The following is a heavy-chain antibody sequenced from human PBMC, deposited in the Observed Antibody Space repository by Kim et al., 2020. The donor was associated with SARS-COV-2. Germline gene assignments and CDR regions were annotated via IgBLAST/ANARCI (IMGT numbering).Heavy chain of an antibody. Sequence: SQTLSLTCTVSGGSISSGGYYWSWIRQHPGKGLEWIGYIYYSGSTYYNPSLKSRVTISVDTSKNQFSLKLSSVTAADTAVYYCARDVRITMVRERDYYYGMDVWGQGTTVTVSS. CDR2: IYYSGST. J-gene: IGHJ6*02. CDR1: GGSISSGGYY. CDR3: ARDVRITMVRERDYYYGMDV. D-gene: IGHD3-10*01. V-gene: IGHV4-31*03.